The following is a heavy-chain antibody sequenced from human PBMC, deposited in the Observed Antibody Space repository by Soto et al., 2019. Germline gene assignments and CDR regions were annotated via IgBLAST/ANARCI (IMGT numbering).Heavy chain of an antibody. J-gene: IGHJ4*02. CDR3: AVGGWGPDGFDY. V-gene: IGHV5-10-1*01. CDR1: GYSFTSYW. D-gene: IGHD6-19*01. CDR2: IDPSDSYT. Sequence: PGESLKISCKGSGYSFTSYWISWVRQMPGKGLEWMGRIDPSDSYTNYSPSFQGHVTISADKSISTAYLQWSSLKASDTAMYYCAVGGWGPDGFDYWGQGTLVTVSS.